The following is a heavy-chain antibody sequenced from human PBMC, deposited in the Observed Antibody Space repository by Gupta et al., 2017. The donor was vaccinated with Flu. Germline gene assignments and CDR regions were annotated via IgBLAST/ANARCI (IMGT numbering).Heavy chain of an antibody. CDR3: AGLGGGIAVAAYGMDV. J-gene: IGHJ6*02. CDR2: IYYSGRT. Sequence: QLQLQESGPGLVKPSETLSLTCNVFGGSISSSSYYWGWIRQPPGKGLEWIGSIYYSGRTYYNPSLKSRVTISVDTSKNYFSLKLTSVTAADTAVYFCAGLGGGIAVAAYGMDVWGQGTTVTVSS. V-gene: IGHV4-39*01. CDR1: GGSISSSSYY. D-gene: IGHD6-19*01.